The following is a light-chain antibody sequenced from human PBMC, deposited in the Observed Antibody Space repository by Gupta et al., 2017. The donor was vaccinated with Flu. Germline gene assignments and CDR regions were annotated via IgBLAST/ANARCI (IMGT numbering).Light chain of an antibody. CDR1: SGSIASNY. J-gene: IGLJ2*01. CDR3: QSYDSSSVI. V-gene: IGLV6-57*01. CDR2: EDD. Sequence: NFMLTQPRSVSESPGRTVTISCTRSSGSIASNYVQWYQQRPGRSPITVIYEDDQSPSGVPDRFSASIDSSSNSASLTISGLKAEDEADYYCQSYDSSSVIFGGGTKLTVL.